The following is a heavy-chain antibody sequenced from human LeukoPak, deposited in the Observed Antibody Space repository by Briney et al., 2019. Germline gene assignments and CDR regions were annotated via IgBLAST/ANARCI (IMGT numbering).Heavy chain of an antibody. CDR2: LRGGGET. CDR3: AKAGWVSSADAVL. J-gene: IGHJ4*02. D-gene: IGHD3-16*01. CDR1: GFTFSSYA. V-gene: IGHV3-23*01. Sequence: GGSLRLSCAASGFTFSSYAMSWVRQAPARGLEWVSSLRGGGETFYADSVKGRFTLSRDESKNTVYLQMNNLRVEDTAVYFCAKAGWVSSADAVLWGQGTLVTVSS.